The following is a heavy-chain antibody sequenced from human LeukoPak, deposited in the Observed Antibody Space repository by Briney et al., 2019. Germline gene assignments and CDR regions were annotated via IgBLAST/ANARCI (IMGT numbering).Heavy chain of an antibody. V-gene: IGHV3-23*01. D-gene: IGHD1-26*01. CDR3: VSLLGATSY. CDR2: SSGSGGST. CDR1: GFTSSSYA. Sequence: GGSLRLSCAASGFTSSSYAMSWVRQAPGKGLEWVSASSGSGGSTYYADSVKGRFTISRDNSKSTLYLQMNSLRAEDTAVYYCVSLLGATSYWGQGTLVTVSS. J-gene: IGHJ4*02.